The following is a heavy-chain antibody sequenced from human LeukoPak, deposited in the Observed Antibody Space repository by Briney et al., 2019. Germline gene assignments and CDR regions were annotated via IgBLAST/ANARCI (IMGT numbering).Heavy chain of an antibody. CDR2: ISYDGSNK. D-gene: IGHD3-10*01. CDR1: GFTFSSYG. Sequence: PGGSLRLSCAATGFTFSSYGMHWVRQAPGKGLEWVAVISYDGSNKYYADSVKGRFTISRDNSKSTLYLQMNSLRAEDTAVYYCARDIRASDYYYGMDVWGQGTTVTVSS. J-gene: IGHJ6*02. V-gene: IGHV3-30*03. CDR3: ARDIRASDYYYGMDV.